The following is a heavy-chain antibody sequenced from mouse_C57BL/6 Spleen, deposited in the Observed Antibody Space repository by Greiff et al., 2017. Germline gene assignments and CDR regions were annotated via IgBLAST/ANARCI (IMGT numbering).Heavy chain of an antibody. D-gene: IGHD2-2*01. V-gene: IGHV5-6*01. CDR2: ISSGGSYT. Sequence: EVQLVESGGDLVKPGGSLKLSCAASGFTFSSYGMSWVRQTPDKRLEWVATISSGGSYTYYPDSVKGRFTISRDNAKNTLYLQMSSLKSEDTAMYYCANPYGYDEFAYWGQGTLVTVSA. CDR3: ANPYGYDEFAY. J-gene: IGHJ3*01. CDR1: GFTFSSYG.